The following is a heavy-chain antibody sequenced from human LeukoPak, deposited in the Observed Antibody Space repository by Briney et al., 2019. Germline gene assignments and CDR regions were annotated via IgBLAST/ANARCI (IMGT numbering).Heavy chain of an antibody. CDR3: ARMRYDSSGYFSIFDY. D-gene: IGHD3-22*01. V-gene: IGHV3-21*01. Sequence: GGSLRLSCAASGFTFNNYNMNWVRQAPGKGLEWVSSITRSSNFIYYADSVRGRFTISRDNAKNSLYLQMNSLRAEDAAVYYCARMRYDSSGYFSIFDYWGQGTLVTVSS. J-gene: IGHJ4*02. CDR2: ITRSSNFI. CDR1: GFTFNNYN.